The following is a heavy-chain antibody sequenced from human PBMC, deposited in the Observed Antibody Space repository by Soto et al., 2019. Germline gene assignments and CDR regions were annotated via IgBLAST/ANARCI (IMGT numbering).Heavy chain of an antibody. V-gene: IGHV3-23*01. Sequence: GGSLRLSCAASGFTFSSYAMSWVRQAPGKGLEWVSAISGSGGSTYYADSVKGRFTISRDNSKNTLYLQMNSLRAEDTAVYYCATAEGLYSNYDYWGQGTLVTVSS. CDR2: ISGSGGST. CDR1: GFTFSSYA. D-gene: IGHD4-4*01. J-gene: IGHJ4*02. CDR3: ATAEGLYSNYDY.